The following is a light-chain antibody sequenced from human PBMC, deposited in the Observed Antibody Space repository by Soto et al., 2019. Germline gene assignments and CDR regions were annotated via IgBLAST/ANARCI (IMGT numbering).Light chain of an antibody. J-gene: IGKJ1*01. CDR2: GAS. V-gene: IGKV3-15*01. CDR3: QQYTNWWT. Sequence: DIVLTPSPATLSVAPVEISTVCFISSQSVNSKLAWYQQTPGRAPRPLIYGASTRATGIPARFSGSGSGTEFTLTISSLQSEDFAVYYCQQYTNWWTCGQGTKGDIK. CDR1: QSVNSK.